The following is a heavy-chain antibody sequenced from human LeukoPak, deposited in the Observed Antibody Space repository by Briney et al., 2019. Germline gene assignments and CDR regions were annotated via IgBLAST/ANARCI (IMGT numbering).Heavy chain of an antibody. CDR2: ISSTSNYI. V-gene: IGHV3-21*01. CDR1: GFTFSTYS. Sequence: GGSLRLSCAASGFTFSTYSMNWDRQAPGKGLEWVSSISSTSNYIYYADSVKGRFTISRDNAKNSLYLQMNSLRAEDMAVYYCARDEGYFQHWGQGTLVTVSS. CDR3: ARDEGYFQH. J-gene: IGHJ1*01.